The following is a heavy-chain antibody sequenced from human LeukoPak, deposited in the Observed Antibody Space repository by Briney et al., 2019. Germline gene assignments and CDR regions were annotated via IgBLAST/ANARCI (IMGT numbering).Heavy chain of an antibody. CDR3: ARDSTPLAGSYFDY. D-gene: IGHD6-19*01. Sequence: ASVKVSCKASGYTFTEYHVHWVRQAPGQGLEWMGWLDANNGATNYAQRFQGRVTMTRDMSINTAYVELSSLRSDDTAVYYCARDSTPLAGSYFDYWGQGTLVTVSS. CDR1: GYTFTEYH. CDR2: LDANNGAT. V-gene: IGHV1-2*02. J-gene: IGHJ4*02.